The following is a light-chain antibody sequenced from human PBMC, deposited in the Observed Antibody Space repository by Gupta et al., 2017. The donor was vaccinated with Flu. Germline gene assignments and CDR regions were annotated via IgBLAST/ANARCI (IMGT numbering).Light chain of an antibody. J-gene: IGKJ1*01. CDR3: QHYGGSPWT. V-gene: IGKV3-20*01. Sequence: LSCRASQSVSSSYLAWFQQKPGQAPRLLIYGASSRVTGIPDRFGGSGSGTDFTLTISRLEPEDFAVYYCQHYGGSPWTFGQGTKVEIK. CDR1: QSVSSSY. CDR2: GAS.